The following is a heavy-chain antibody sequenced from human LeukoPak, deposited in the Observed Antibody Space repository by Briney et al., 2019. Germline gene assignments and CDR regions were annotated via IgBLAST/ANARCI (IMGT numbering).Heavy chain of an antibody. CDR1: GYTFTSYG. J-gene: IGHJ4*02. CDR2: ISAYNGNT. Sequence: SVKVSCKASGYTFTSYGISWVRQAPGQGLEWMGWISAYNGNTNYAQKLQGRVTMTTDTSTSTAYMELRSLRSDDTAVYYCARDQTQIWFGEGLWYFDYWGQGTLVTVSS. D-gene: IGHD3-10*01. CDR3: ARDQTQIWFGEGLWYFDY. V-gene: IGHV1-18*01.